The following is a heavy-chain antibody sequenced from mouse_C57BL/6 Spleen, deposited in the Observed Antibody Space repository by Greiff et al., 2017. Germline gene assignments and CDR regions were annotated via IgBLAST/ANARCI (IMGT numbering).Heavy chain of an antibody. V-gene: IGHV1-59*01. CDR1: GYTFTSYW. CDR2: IDPSDSYT. Sequence: VQLQQPGAELVRPGTSVKLSCKASGYTFTSYWMHWVKQRPGQGLEWIGVIDPSDSYTNYNQKFKGKATLTVDTSSSTAYMQLSSLTSEDSAVYYCAGYDGAYWGQGTLVTVSA. D-gene: IGHD2-2*01. J-gene: IGHJ3*01. CDR3: AGYDGAY.